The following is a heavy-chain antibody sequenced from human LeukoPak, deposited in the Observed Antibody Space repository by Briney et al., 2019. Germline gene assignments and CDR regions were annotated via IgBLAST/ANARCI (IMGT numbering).Heavy chain of an antibody. CDR3: ARDFSFSGSSTFDY. CDR2: ISAYNGNT. D-gene: IGHD1-26*01. CDR1: GYTFTSYG. Sequence: ASVKVSCKASGYTFTSYGISWVRQAPGQGLEWMGWISAYNGNTNYAQKLQGRVTMTTDTSTSTAYMELRSLRSDDTAVYYCARDFSFSGSSTFDYWGQGTLVTVSS. J-gene: IGHJ4*02. V-gene: IGHV1-18*01.